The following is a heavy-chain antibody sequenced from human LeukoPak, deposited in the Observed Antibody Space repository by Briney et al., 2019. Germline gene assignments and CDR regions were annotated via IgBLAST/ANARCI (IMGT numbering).Heavy chain of an antibody. D-gene: IGHD5-24*01. V-gene: IGHV3-66*01. CDR3: ARGDGYNFFDS. CDR2: FYADGSI. Sequence: GGSLRLSCVASGITLSSNYMSWVRQAPGKGLEWVSAFYADGSIYYGDSAKGRFTISRDNSKNTLYLQMNSLRAEDTAVYYCARGDGYNFFDSWGQGTLVTVSS. J-gene: IGHJ4*02. CDR1: GITLSSNY.